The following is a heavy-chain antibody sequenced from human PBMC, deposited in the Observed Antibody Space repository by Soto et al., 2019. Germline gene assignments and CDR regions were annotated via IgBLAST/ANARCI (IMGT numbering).Heavy chain of an antibody. V-gene: IGHV3-23*01. CDR2: ITGGGGGT. D-gene: IGHD1-26*01. CDR3: AKAPSSGGFSFDY. J-gene: IGHJ4*02. CDR1: GFPFSGYA. Sequence: GGSLRLSCAASGFPFSGYAMSWVRQAPGKGLEWVSAITGGGGGTYYADSVKRRFTISRDNSKNTLYLQMNSLRAEDTALYYCAKAPSSGGFSFDYWGQGTPVTVSS.